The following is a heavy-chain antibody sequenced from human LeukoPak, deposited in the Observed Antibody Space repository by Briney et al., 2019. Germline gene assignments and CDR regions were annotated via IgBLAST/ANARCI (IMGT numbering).Heavy chain of an antibody. CDR1: GFTFSTYS. D-gene: IGHD4-23*01. Sequence: GGSLRLSCAASGFTFSTYSMNWVRQAPGKGLEWVSSISSSSSYIYYADSVKGRFTISRDNAKNSLYLQMNSLRAEDTAVYYCARDYGGSSPFDYWGQGTLVTVSS. CDR2: ISSSSSYI. J-gene: IGHJ4*02. V-gene: IGHV3-21*01. CDR3: ARDYGGSSPFDY.